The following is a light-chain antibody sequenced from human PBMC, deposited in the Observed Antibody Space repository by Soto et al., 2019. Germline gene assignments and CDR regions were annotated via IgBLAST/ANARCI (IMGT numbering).Light chain of an antibody. V-gene: IGLV1-40*01. J-gene: IGLJ1*01. CDR3: QSYDRSLSGSYV. CDR1: TSNIGAGYD. Sequence: QSALTQPPSVSGAPGQRVTFSCTGSTSNIGAGYDVHWYQQLPGTSPKLLIFGNSNRPSGVPDRFSASRSGSSASLAITGLQAEDEADYYCQSYDRSLSGSYVFGSGTKVTVL. CDR2: GNS.